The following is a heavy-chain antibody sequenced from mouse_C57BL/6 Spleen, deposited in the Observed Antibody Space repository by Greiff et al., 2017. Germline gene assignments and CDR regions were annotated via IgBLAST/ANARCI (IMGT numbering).Heavy chain of an antibody. V-gene: IGHV5-9*01. Sequence: EVKLVESGGGLVKPGGSLKLSCAASGFTFSSYTMSWVRQTPEKRLEWVATISGGGGNTYYPDSVKGRFTISRDNAKNTLYLHMSSLRSADTALYYCARPRYYDSSPFAYWGQGTLVTVST. J-gene: IGHJ3*01. CDR1: GFTFSSYT. CDR2: ISGGGGNT. D-gene: IGHD1-1*01. CDR3: ARPRYYDSSPFAY.